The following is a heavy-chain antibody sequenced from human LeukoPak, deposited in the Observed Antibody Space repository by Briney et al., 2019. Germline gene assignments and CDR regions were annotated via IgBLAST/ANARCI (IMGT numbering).Heavy chain of an antibody. CDR3: ARHKQRYSSSWYRGLWFDP. D-gene: IGHD6-13*01. CDR2: IYYSGST. V-gene: IGHV4-39*01. CDR1: GGSISSSSYY. J-gene: IGHJ5*02. Sequence: PSETLSLTCTVSGGSISSSSYYWGWIRQPPGKGLEWIGSIYYSGSTYYNPSLKSRVTISVDTSKSQFSLKLSSVTAADTAVYYCARHKQRYSSSWYRGLWFDPWGQGTLVTVSS.